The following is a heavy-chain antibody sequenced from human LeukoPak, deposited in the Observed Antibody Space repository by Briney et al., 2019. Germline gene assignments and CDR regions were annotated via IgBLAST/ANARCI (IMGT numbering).Heavy chain of an antibody. V-gene: IGHV5-10-1*01. CDR1: GYSFPSYW. D-gene: IGHD5-12*01. Sequence: GESLKISCRGSGYSFPSYWITWVRQMPGKGLEWMGRIDPSDSYTNYSPSFQGHVTISADKSISTAYLQWSSLKASDTAMYYCARSYSGYDYLDYWGQGTLVTVSS. J-gene: IGHJ4*02. CDR3: ARSYSGYDYLDY. CDR2: IDPSDSYT.